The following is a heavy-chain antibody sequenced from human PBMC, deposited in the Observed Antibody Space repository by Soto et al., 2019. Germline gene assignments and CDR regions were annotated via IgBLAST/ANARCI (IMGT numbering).Heavy chain of an antibody. J-gene: IGHJ4*02. D-gene: IGHD3-10*01. CDR3: ARRYGGGFDY. Sequence: QVQLLESGPGLVKPSETLSLTCTVSGGSIRSYYWSWIRQPPGKGLEWIGYIYSSGSTNYNPSLKSRVTLSVDTSKNQFSRKLRSVTAADTAVYYCARRYGGGFDYWGQGTLVTVSS. CDR1: GGSIRSYY. CDR2: IYSSGST. V-gene: IGHV4-59*08.